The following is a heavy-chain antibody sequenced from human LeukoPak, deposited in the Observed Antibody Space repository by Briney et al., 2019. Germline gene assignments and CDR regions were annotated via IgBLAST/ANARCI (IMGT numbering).Heavy chain of an antibody. CDR3: AVIVRGY. J-gene: IGHJ4*02. Sequence: PGGSLRLSCAASGFTFSSYAMHWVRQAPGKGPEWVAIIKQDGSEKYYVDSVKGRFTISRDNAENSLYLQMTSLRAEDTAVYYCAVIVRGYWGQGTLVTVSS. CDR1: GFTFSSYA. D-gene: IGHD2/OR15-2a*01. V-gene: IGHV3-7*01. CDR2: IKQDGSEK.